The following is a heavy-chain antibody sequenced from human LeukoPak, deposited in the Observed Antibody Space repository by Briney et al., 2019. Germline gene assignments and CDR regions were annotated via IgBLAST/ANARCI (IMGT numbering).Heavy chain of an antibody. CDR2: IYRFGNT. V-gene: IGHV4-4*08. D-gene: IGHD3-9*01. CDR1: GDSISSDY. CDR3: AGRGQRYFRD. J-gene: IGHJ1*01. Sequence: SETLSLTYTVSGDSISSDYWSWIRQPPRKGLEWIGYIYRFGNTDYNPSLMRRVTISLDTSKKQLSLNLTSVTAADTAVYYCAGRGQRYFRDWGQGTLVTVSS.